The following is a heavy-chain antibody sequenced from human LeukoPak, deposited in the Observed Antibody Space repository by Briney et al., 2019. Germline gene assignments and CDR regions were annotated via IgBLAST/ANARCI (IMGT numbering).Heavy chain of an antibody. V-gene: IGHV3-64*01. J-gene: IGHJ4*02. D-gene: IGHD2-2*01. CDR3: ARGGIVVVPAAPDY. CDR1: GFTFSSYP. CDR2: ISSNGGST. Sequence: GGSLRLSCAASGFTFSSYPMHWVRQAPGKGLEYVSAISSNGGSTYYANSVKGRFTISRDNSKNTLYLQMGSLRAEDMAVYYCARGGIVVVPAAPDYWGQGTLVTVSS.